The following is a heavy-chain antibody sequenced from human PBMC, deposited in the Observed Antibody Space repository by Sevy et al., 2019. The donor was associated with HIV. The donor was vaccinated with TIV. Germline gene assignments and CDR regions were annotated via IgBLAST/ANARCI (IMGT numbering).Heavy chain of an antibody. D-gene: IGHD2-15*01. J-gene: IGHJ5*02. Sequence: ASVKVSCKASGYTFTSYDINWVRQATGQGLEWMGWMNPNSGNTGYAQKFQGRVTVTRNTSISTAYMELSSVGSEDTAVYYCARVGLGYCSGGSCYSVPYNWFDPWGQGTLVTVSS. V-gene: IGHV1-8*01. CDR2: MNPNSGNT. CDR3: ARVGLGYCSGGSCYSVPYNWFDP. CDR1: GYTFTSYD.